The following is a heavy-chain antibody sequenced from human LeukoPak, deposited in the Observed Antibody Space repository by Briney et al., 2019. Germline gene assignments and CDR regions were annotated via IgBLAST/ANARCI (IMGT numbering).Heavy chain of an antibody. CDR3: AKPSGQRDYYDSSDYYPD. Sequence: PGGSLRLSCAASGFTFSSYAMSWVRQAPGKGLEWVSAISGSGGSTYYADSVKGRFTISRDNPKNTLYLQMNSLRAEDTAVYYCAKPSGQRDYYDSSDYYPDWGQGTLVTVSS. CDR1: GFTFSSYA. J-gene: IGHJ4*02. V-gene: IGHV3-23*01. D-gene: IGHD3-22*01. CDR2: ISGSGGST.